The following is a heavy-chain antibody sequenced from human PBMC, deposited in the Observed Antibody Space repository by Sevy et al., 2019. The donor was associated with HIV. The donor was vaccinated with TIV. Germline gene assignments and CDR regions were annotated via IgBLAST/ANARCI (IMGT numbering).Heavy chain of an antibody. CDR1: GGTVSSYA. CDR3: ARIRYDSSGYYSSYFDY. J-gene: IGHJ4*02. V-gene: IGHV1-69*04. CDR2: SIPILGIA. Sequence: ASVKVSCKASGGTVSSYAISWVRQAPGQGLEWMGRSIPILGIANYAQKFQGKVTITADKSTSTAYMELSSLRSEDTAVYYCARIRYDSSGYYSSYFDYWGQRTLVTVSS. D-gene: IGHD3-22*01.